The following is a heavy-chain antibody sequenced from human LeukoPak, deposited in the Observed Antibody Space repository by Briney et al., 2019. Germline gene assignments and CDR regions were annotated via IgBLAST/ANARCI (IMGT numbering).Heavy chain of an antibody. V-gene: IGHV4-59*08. J-gene: IGHJ4*02. CDR3: ARQRFLEWYFDY. D-gene: IGHD3-3*01. CDR1: GGSISSYY. CDR2: IYYSGST. Sequence: SETLSLTCTVSGGSISSYYWSWIRQSPGKGLEWIGYIYYSGSTNYNPSLKSRVTISVDTSKNRFSLKLSSVTAADTAVYYCARQRFLEWYFDYWGQGTLVTVSS.